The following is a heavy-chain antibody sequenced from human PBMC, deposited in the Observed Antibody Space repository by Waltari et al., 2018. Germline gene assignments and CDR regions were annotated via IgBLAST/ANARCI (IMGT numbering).Heavy chain of an antibody. V-gene: IGHV4-34*01. Sequence: QVQLQQWGEGLLKPSETLSLTCAVYGGSFSGYYWSWIRQPPGKGLEWIGEINHSGSTNYNPSLKSRVTISVDTSKNQFSLKLSSVTAADTAVYYCARRATVTTYYYYYYMDVWGKGTTVTVSS. D-gene: IGHD4-17*01. CDR2: INHSGST. J-gene: IGHJ6*03. CDR3: ARRATVTTYYYYYYMDV. CDR1: GGSFSGYY.